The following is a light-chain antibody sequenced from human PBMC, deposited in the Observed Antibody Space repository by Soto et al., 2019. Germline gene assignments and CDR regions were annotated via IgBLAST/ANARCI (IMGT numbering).Light chain of an antibody. Sequence: QTVVTQEPSLTVSPGGTVTLTCASSTGAVTRGYYPNWFQQKPGQAPRALIYSISNKHSWTPARLSGSLLGGKAALTLSGVQPGDEAEYYCLLYYGGAWVFGGGTKLTVL. V-gene: IGLV7-43*01. J-gene: IGLJ3*02. CDR2: SIS. CDR3: LLYYGGAWV. CDR1: TGAVTRGYY.